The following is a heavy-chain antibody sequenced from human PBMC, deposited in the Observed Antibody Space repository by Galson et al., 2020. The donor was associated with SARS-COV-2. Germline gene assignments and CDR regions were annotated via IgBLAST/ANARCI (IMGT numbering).Heavy chain of an antibody. V-gene: IGHV4-39*07. J-gene: IGHJ6*02. CDR3: ARELGYCSGGSCYAEYYYYYYGMDV. D-gene: IGHD2-15*01. Sequence: SETLSLTCTVSGGSISSSSYYWGWIRQPPGKGLDWIGSIYYSGSTYYNPSLKSRVTISVDTSKNQFSLKLSSVTAADTAVYYCARELGYCSGGSCYAEYYYYYYGMDVWGQGTTVTVSS. CDR1: GGSISSSSYY. CDR2: IYYSGST.